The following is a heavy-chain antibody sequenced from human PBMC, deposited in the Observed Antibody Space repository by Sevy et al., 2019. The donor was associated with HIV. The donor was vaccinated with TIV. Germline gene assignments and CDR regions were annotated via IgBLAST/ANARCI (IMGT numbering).Heavy chain of an antibody. D-gene: IGHD3-22*01. J-gene: IGHJ5*02. CDR3: SRVDANYDKGFDP. V-gene: IGHV3-48*03. CDR2: ISSSGTTI. CDR1: GFTFSSYE. Sequence: GGSLRLSCEASGFTFSSYEMNWVRQAPGKGLEWVSYISSSGTTIKYADSVKGPFTISRDNAKNSLYMQMNSLRAEDTAVYYCSRVDANYDKGFDPWGQGTLVTVSS.